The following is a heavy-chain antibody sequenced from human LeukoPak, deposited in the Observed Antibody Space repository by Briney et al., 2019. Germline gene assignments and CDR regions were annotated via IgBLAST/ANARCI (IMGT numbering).Heavy chain of an antibody. CDR1: GYTFSSYG. J-gene: IGHJ4*02. CDR3: ARDRVRGVSPFDY. CDR2: ISGYKSNT. V-gene: IGHV1-18*01. D-gene: IGHD3-10*01. Sequence: GASVKVSCKASGYTFSSYGISWVRQAPGQGLEWMGWISGYKSNTNYAQKFQGRVTMTTDTSTNTAYMELRSLRSDDTAVYYCARDRVRGVSPFDYWGQGTLVTVSS.